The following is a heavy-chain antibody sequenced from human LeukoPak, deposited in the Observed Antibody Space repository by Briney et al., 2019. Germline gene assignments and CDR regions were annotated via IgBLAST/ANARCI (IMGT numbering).Heavy chain of an antibody. Sequence: ASVKVSRKASGYTFTGYYMHWVRQAPGQGLEWMGWINPNSGGTNYAQKFQGRVTMTRDTSISTAYMELSRLRSDDTAVYYCARARYGDYANWFDPWGQGTLVTVSS. CDR3: ARARYGDYANWFDP. V-gene: IGHV1-2*02. J-gene: IGHJ5*02. D-gene: IGHD4-17*01. CDR2: INPNSGGT. CDR1: GYTFTGYY.